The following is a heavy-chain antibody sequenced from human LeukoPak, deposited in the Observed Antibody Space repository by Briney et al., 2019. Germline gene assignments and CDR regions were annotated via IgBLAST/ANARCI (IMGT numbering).Heavy chain of an antibody. J-gene: IGHJ5*02. V-gene: IGHV4-4*07. Sequence: SETLSLTCTVSGGSISSYYWSWIRQPAGKGLEWIGRIYYSGSTNYNPSLKSRVTISVDTSKNQFSLKLSSVTAADTAVYYCARNRYYYDSSGYYPNWFDPWGQGTLVTVSS. CDR3: ARNRYYYDSSGYYPNWFDP. D-gene: IGHD3-22*01. CDR1: GGSISSYY. CDR2: IYYSGST.